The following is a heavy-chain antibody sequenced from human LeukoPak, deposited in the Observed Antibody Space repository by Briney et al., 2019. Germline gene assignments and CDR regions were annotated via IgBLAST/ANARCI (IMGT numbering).Heavy chain of an antibody. D-gene: IGHD3-10*01. CDR1: GYTLSELS. CDR3: ATDILARGSGTLLTFDA. J-gene: IGHJ4*02. V-gene: IGHV1-24*01. Sequence: ASVKASCKVPGYTLSELSMHWVRQAPGKGLEWMGGSDPEDGETIYAQKFQGRVTMTEDTSTDTAYMELSSLRSEDTAVYYCATDILARGSGTLLTFDAWGQGTLVTVSS. CDR2: SDPEDGET.